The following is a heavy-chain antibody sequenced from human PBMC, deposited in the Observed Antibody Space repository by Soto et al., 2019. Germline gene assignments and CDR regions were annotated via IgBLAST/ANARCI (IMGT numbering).Heavy chain of an antibody. CDR1: GGSMSRYY. J-gene: IGHJ1*01. Sequence: SETLSLTCIVSGGSMSRYYWSWIRQPPGKGLEWIGYIQDTGSTNYNPSLKSRVTISLDTSKNQFSLNLNSVTAADTAVYYCARSTVTKITSFWGQGTLVTVSS. CDR3: ARSTVTKITSF. CDR2: IQDTGST. V-gene: IGHV4-59*01. D-gene: IGHD3-16*01.